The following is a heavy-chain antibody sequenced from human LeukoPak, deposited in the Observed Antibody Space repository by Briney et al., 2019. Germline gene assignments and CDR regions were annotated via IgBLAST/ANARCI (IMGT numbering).Heavy chain of an antibody. CDR1: GYTFTSYY. D-gene: IGHD2-2*01. V-gene: IGHV1-46*01. CDR3: AATASSSTSLTMIWYYYYGMDV. J-gene: IGHJ6*02. Sequence: ASVKVSCEASGYTFTSYYMNWVRQAPGQGLEWMGIINPSGGSTSYAQKFQGRVTMTRDTSISTAYMELSRLRSDDTAVYYCAATASSSTSLTMIWYYYYGMDVWGQGTTVTVSS. CDR2: INPSGGST.